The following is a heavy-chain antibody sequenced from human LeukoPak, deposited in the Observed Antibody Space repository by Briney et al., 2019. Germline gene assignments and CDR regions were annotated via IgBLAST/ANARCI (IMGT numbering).Heavy chain of an antibody. CDR2: MNRNNGGT. Sequence: ASVRLSGKASGYTFTRYYMHWVRQAPGQGRGWRRWMNRNNGGTNYAQEFQGRVTMSSDTSISTAYMELSRMRPDDTAVYYWARDMNTVTTFDYWGQGTLVTVSS. CDR3: ARDMNTVTTFDY. CDR1: GYTFTRYY. V-gene: IGHV1-2*02. J-gene: IGHJ4*02. D-gene: IGHD4-17*01.